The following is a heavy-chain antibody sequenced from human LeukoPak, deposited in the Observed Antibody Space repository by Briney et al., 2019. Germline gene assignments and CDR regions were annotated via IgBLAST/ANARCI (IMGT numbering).Heavy chain of an antibody. CDR1: GFTFSSCS. D-gene: IGHD2-21*02. CDR3: AKDRVAYCIGDCYYDF. CDR2: ISSSSTYI. J-gene: IGHJ4*02. Sequence: GGSLRLSCAASGFTFSSCSMNWVRQAPGKGLEWVSYISSSSTYIYYADSVKGRFTISRDNAKNSLYLQMNSLRADDTAVYYCAKDRVAYCIGDCYYDFWGQGTLVTVSS. V-gene: IGHV3-21*01.